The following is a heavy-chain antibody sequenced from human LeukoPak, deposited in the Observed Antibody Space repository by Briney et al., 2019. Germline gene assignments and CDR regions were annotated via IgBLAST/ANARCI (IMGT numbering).Heavy chain of an antibody. D-gene: IGHD3-16*01. V-gene: IGHV3-74*01. CDR3: ARGGKDHAFDI. CDR1: GFTFIDYW. J-gene: IGHJ3*02. CDR2: VDNTGAKA. Sequence: GGSLRLSCAASGFTFIDYWMHWARQAPGKGLVWVSRVDNTGAKAIYAASVKGRFTISRDNAKNSFYLQMNSLRAEDTAVYYCARGGKDHAFDIWGQGTMVTVSS.